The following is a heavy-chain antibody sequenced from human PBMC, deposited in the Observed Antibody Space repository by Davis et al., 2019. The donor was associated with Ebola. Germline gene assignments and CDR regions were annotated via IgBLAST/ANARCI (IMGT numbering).Heavy chain of an antibody. CDR2: IYPSTYSP. D-gene: IGHD5/OR15-5a*01. J-gene: IGHJ4*02. CDR1: GYAFTTYY. V-gene: IGHV1-46*01. Sequence: ASVKVSCKASGYAFTTYYMHWVRQAPGQGLEWMGIIYPSTYSPSYAQKFQGRVTMTWDTSTSTVYMDLSGLRSEDTAVYYCARMSPRGGDFDSWGQGTLVTVSS. CDR3: ARMSPRGGDFDS.